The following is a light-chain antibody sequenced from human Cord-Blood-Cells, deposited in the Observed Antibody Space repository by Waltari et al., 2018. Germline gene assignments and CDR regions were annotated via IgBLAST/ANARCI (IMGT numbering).Light chain of an antibody. Sequence: EIVLTQSPATLSLSPGERANLSCRASQSVSSYLAWYQQNPGQAPRPLIYDASNRATGIPARFSGSVSGTDFTLTISSLEPEDFAVYYCQQRSNWPPWTFGQGTKVEIK. CDR2: DAS. J-gene: IGKJ1*01. V-gene: IGKV3-11*01. CDR3: QQRSNWPPWT. CDR1: QSVSSY.